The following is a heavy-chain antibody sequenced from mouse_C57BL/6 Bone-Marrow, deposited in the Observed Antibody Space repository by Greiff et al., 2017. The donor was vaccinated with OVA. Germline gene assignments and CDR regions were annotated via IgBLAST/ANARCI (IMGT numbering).Heavy chain of an antibody. V-gene: IGHV1-69*01. CDR1: GYTFTSYW. D-gene: IGHD4-1*01. CDR3: TRSPSHWVYYFDY. CDR2: IDPSDSYT. J-gene: IGHJ2*01. Sequence: VQLQQSGAELVMPGASVKLSCKASGYTFTSYWMHWVKQRPGQGLEWIGEIDPSDSYTNYNQKFKGKSTLTVDKSSSTAYMELRSLTSEDSAVYYCTRSPSHWVYYFDYWGQGTTLTVSS.